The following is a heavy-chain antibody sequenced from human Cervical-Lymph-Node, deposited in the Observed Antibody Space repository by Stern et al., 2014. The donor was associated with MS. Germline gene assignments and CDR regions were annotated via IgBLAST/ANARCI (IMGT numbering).Heavy chain of an antibody. V-gene: IGHV4-59*01. D-gene: IGHD4-17*01. CDR1: GGPISSYY. J-gene: IGHJ4*02. Sequence: VQLVESGPGLVKPSETLSLTCTVSGGPISSYYWSLIRQPPGKGLEWIGYIYYSGSTNYNPSLKSRVTISVDTSKNQFSLKLSSVTAADTAVYYCARDRHNYGDQGGIDYWGQGTLVTVSS. CDR2: IYYSGST. CDR3: ARDRHNYGDQGGIDY.